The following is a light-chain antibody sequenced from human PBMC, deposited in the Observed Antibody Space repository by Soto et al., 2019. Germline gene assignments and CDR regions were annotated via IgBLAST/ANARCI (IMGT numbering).Light chain of an antibody. J-gene: IGLJ1*01. CDR2: EVS. V-gene: IGLV2-14*01. Sequence: QSVLTQPASVSGSPGQSITISCTGTSSDVGGYNYVSWYQQHPGKAPKLMIYEVSNQPSGVSNRFSGSKSGNMASLTISGLQAEDEADYYCSSYTSSSTYVFGTGTKV. CDR1: SSDVGGYNY. CDR3: SSYTSSSTYV.